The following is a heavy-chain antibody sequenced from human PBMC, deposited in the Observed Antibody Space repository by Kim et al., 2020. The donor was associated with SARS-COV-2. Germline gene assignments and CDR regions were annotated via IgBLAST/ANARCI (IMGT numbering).Heavy chain of an antibody. CDR3: WRDIPEAYYYYGMDV. V-gene: IGHV3-7*04. J-gene: IGHJ6*02. Sequence: DSEKGRFTISRNNAKNSLYLQVNSLRAEDTAVYYCWRDIPEAYYYYGMDVWGQGTTVTVSS. D-gene: IGHD2-21*01.